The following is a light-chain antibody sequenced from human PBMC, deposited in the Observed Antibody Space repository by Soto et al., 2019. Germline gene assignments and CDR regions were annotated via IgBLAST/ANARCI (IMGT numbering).Light chain of an antibody. CDR1: RSNVGRNA. J-gene: IGLJ2*01. CDR2: ATN. CDR3: AAWDDTLNGPL. Sequence: QSALTQPPSASGTPGQTGTMSCSGSRSNVGRNAVSWYQQVPGMAPKLLVFATNKRPSGVPDRFSGSASGASASLAISGLQSEDEADYYCAAWDDTLNGPLFGGGTKLTVL. V-gene: IGLV1-44*01.